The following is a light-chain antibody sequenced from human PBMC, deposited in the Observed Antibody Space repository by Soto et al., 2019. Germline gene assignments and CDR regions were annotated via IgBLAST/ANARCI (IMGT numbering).Light chain of an antibody. V-gene: IGLV2-11*01. CDR2: DGT. J-gene: IGLJ1*01. Sequence: QSVRARPRWVSGSPGQLLTISCTGTSSDVDDYRYVSWYQQYPGKAPKLVIYDGTKRPSGVPDRFSGSNSGNTASLTISGLQAEDEADYYCCSYVTTPEIFGTGTKVTVL. CDR1: SSDVDDYRY. CDR3: CSYVTTPEI.